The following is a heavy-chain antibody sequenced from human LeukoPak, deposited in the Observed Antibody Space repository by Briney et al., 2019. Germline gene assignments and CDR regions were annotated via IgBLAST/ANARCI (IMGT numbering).Heavy chain of an antibody. J-gene: IGHJ5*02. CDR3: ARVGYDYVWGSYRFPNWFDP. CDR1: GGSISSYY. CDR2: IYYSGST. Sequence: PSETLSLTCTVSGGSISSYYWSWIRQPPGKGLEWIWYIYYSGSTNYNPSLKSRVTISVDTSKNQFSLKLSSVTAADTAVYYCARVGYDYVWGSYRFPNWFDPWGQGTLVTVSS. V-gene: IGHV4-59*01. D-gene: IGHD3-16*02.